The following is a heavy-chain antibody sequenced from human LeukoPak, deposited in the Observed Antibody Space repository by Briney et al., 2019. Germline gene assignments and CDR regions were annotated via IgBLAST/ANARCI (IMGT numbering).Heavy chain of an antibody. CDR2: ISYDGSNK. CDR1: GFTFSSYG. D-gene: IGHD2-15*01. CDR3: AKGLLGSCYSGVDY. J-gene: IGHJ4*02. Sequence: PGGSLRLSCAASGFTFSSYGMHWVRQAPGEGLEWVAVISYDGSNKFYADSVKGRFTISRDNSKNTLYLQMNSLRAEDTAVYYCAKGLLGSCYSGVDYWGQGTLVTVSS. V-gene: IGHV3-30*18.